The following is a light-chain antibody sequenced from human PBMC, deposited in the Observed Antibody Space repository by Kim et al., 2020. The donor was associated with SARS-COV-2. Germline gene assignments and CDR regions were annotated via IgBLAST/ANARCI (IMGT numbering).Light chain of an antibody. J-gene: IGKJ4*01. CDR2: AAS. Sequence: DIQMTQSPSSPAASVGDRVTITCRASQNINSFLNWYQQRPGKAPKLLIYAASTLQIGVPSRFSGSGSGTDFTLTITSLQPEDFATYYCQQSHTAPLLTFGGGTKVDIK. CDR1: QNINSF. V-gene: IGKV1-39*01. CDR3: QQSHTAPLLT.